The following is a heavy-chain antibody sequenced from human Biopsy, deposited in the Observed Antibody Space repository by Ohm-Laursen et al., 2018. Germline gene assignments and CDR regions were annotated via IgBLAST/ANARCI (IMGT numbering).Heavy chain of an antibody. J-gene: IGHJ5*02. Sequence: SLRLSCTASGFTFSSHAMSWVRQAPGKGLECVSRINGSGGSTYYADPVKGRFTISRDNSKDTLYLQMNSLRAGDTAMYYCARDLYDFCGGCPFDPWGQGTLVTVS. V-gene: IGHV3-23*01. CDR3: ARDLYDFCGGCPFDP. D-gene: IGHD3-3*01. CDR1: GFTFSSHA. CDR2: INGSGGST.